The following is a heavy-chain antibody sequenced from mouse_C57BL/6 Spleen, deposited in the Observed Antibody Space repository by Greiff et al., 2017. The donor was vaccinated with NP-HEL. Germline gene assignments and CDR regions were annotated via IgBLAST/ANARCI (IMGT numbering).Heavy chain of an antibody. CDR1: GYTFTSYT. D-gene: IGHD1-1*01. J-gene: IGHJ3*01. CDR2: INPSSGYT. CDR3: AGDDYGSSPFAY. V-gene: IGHV1-4*01. Sequence: QVQLQQSGAELARPGASVKMSCKASGYTFTSYTMHWVKQRPGQGLEWIGYINPSSGYTKYNQKFKDKATLTADKSSSKAYMKLSSLTSEDSAVYYWAGDDYGSSPFAYWGQGTLVTVSA.